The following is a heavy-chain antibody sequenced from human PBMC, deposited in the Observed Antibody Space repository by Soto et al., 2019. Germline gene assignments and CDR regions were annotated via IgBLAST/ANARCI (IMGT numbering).Heavy chain of an antibody. CDR2: INPKNGGI. J-gene: IGHJ1*01. D-gene: IGHD1-20*01. CDR1: GYTFTDVY. V-gene: IGHV1-2*02. Sequence: ASVKVSCKSSGYTFTDVYIHWVRQVPGQGLEWVGLINPKNGGINYAQKFQGRVTMTRDTSFNTSYMDLNRLNFDDAAIYYCVRRQSVLYLDLGGRGTQVTVSS. CDR3: VRRQSVLYLDL.